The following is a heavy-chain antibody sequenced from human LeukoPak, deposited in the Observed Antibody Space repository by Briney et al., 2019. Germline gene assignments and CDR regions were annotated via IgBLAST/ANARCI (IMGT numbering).Heavy chain of an antibody. V-gene: IGHV1-2*02. CDR3: ARASYYNDSSGYPGYYFDY. J-gene: IGHJ4*02. Sequence: ASVKVSCKASGYTFTDYYMQWVRQAPGQGLEWMGWINPNSGGTNYAQKFQGRVTMTRDTSISTAYMELSRLRSDDTAVYYCARASYYNDSSGYPGYYFDYWGQGTLVTVSS. CDR1: GYTFTDYY. CDR2: INPNSGGT. D-gene: IGHD3-22*01.